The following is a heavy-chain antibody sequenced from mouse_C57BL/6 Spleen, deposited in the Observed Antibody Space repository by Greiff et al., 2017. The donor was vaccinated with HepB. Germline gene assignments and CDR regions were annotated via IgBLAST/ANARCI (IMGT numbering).Heavy chain of an antibody. CDR1: GYAFSSYW. D-gene: IGHD2-3*01. CDR3: ARFDGPTLLYAMDY. V-gene: IGHV1-80*01. CDR2: IYPGDGDT. J-gene: IGHJ4*01. Sequence: QVHVKQSGAELVKPGASVKISCKASGYAFSSYWMNWVKQRPGKGLEWIGQIYPGDGDTNYNGKFKGKATLTADKSSSTAYMQLSSLTSEDSAVYFCARFDGPTLLYAMDYWGQGTSVTVSS.